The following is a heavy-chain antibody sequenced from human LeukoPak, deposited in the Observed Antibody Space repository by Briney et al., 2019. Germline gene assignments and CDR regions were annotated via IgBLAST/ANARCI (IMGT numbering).Heavy chain of an antibody. J-gene: IGHJ4*02. D-gene: IGHD7-27*01. V-gene: IGHV3-7*01. CDR1: GHAFSGAW. CDR2: TREDGTEK. Sequence: PGGSLRLSFTASGHAFSGAWMTWVRQAPGMGLEWVANTREDGTEKNYVDSVKGRFTISRDNAKNSLFLQMSNLRDDDTAIYYCARHVGISFWGQGTLVTVSS. CDR3: ARHVGISF.